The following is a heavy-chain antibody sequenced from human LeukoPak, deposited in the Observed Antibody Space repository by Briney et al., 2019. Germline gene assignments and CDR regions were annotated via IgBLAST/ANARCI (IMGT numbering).Heavy chain of an antibody. CDR3: VRGPLYSYGIFDY. J-gene: IGHJ4*02. D-gene: IGHD5-18*01. V-gene: IGHV1-2*06. CDR2: INPNNGGT. CDR1: GYTFTGNF. Sequence: ASVKVSCKASGYTFTGNFMHWVRQAPGQGLEWMGRINPNNGGTNYAQKFQGRVTMTRDTSISTAYMGLSRLISDDTAVYYCVRGPLYSYGIFDYWGQGTLVTVSS.